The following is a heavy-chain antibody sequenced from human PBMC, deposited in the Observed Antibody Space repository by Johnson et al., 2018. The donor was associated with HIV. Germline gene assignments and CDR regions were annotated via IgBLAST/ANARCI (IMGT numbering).Heavy chain of an antibody. CDR1: GFIFSSYD. CDR3: GRAGDYDVLTGPLLRGTFDV. D-gene: IGHD3-9*01. Sequence: VQLVESGGGLVQPGGSLRLSCAASGFIFSSYDMHWVRQTTGKGLEWISGIGSSGDTFYPGSVKGRFTISRANAKNSLYLQMNSLRAGDSGVYYCGRAGDYDVLTGPLLRGTFDVWGQGTMVTVSS. J-gene: IGHJ3*01. CDR2: IGSSGDT. V-gene: IGHV3-13*01.